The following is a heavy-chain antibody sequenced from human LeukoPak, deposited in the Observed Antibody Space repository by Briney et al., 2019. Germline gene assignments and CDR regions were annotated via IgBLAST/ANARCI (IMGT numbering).Heavy chain of an antibody. D-gene: IGHD1-14*01. J-gene: IGHJ6*02. V-gene: IGHV3-23*01. CDR2: ISGSGDST. Sequence: GGSLRLSCTASGFIFDTHTLTWVREAPGKGLEWVASISGSGDSTNYGDSVKGRFTISRDNFKRTVHLEMSNLRADDTAMYYCVRRAAVRGMDFWGLGTTVIVSS. CDR1: GFIFDTHT. CDR3: VRRAAVRGMDF.